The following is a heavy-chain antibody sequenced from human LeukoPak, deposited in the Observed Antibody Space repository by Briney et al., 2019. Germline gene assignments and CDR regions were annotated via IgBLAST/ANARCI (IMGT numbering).Heavy chain of an antibody. D-gene: IGHD6-19*01. Sequence: TGGSLRLSCAASGFTFSNYDMSWVRQAPGKGLEWISTITGSGDNTYYADSVKGRFTISRDNAKNSLYLQMNSLRAEDTAVYYCARKDSGWHLYWGQGTLVTVSS. CDR2: ITGSGDNT. J-gene: IGHJ4*02. CDR3: ARKDSGWHLY. V-gene: IGHV3-23*01. CDR1: GFTFSNYD.